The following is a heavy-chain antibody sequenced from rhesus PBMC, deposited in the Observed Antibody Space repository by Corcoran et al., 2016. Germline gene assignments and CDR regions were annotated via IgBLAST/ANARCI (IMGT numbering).Heavy chain of an antibody. D-gene: IGHD3-28*01. CDR3: ARRDYDSAHYIDY. V-gene: IGHV4-143*01. CDR1: GGSISGYSY. J-gene: IGHJ4*01. Sequence: QVQLQESGPGLVKPSETLSLTCTVLGGSISGYSYLPWLRLPPRQGLEGIGGVHGGSATTCYSPSLRTRVTISKDSSKNQFSLNLISVTAADTAVYYGARRDYDSAHYIDYWGPGLLVTVSS. CDR2: VHGGSATT.